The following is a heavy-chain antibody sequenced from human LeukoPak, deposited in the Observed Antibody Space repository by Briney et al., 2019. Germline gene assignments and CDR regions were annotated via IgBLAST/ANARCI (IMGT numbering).Heavy chain of an antibody. D-gene: IGHD3-10*01. V-gene: IGHV3-23*01. CDR1: GFTFTSYT. Sequence: GGSLRLSCAASGFTFTSYTMRWVRQAPGKGLEWVASISGSGYSKYYADSVEGRFTISRDNSKNTLHLQLDSLRAEDTAIYYCARRDSGSNAFDYWGQGTLVTVSS. CDR2: ISGSGYSK. CDR3: ARRDSGSNAFDY. J-gene: IGHJ4*02.